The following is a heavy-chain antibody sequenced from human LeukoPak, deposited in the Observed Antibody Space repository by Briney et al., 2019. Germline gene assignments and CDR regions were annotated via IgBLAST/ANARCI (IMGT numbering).Heavy chain of an antibody. D-gene: IGHD1-26*01. V-gene: IGHV3-23*01. Sequence: SGGKVRLSCAASGFTFSSYAMSWVRQAPGKGLEWVSGISGSGGSTYYADSVEGRFTISRDNSKTTLYLQMNSLRAEDTAVYYCAKGIESSGSYYTGFDYWGQGTLVSVSS. J-gene: IGHJ4*02. CDR2: ISGSGGST. CDR1: GFTFSSYA. CDR3: AKGIESSGSYYTGFDY.